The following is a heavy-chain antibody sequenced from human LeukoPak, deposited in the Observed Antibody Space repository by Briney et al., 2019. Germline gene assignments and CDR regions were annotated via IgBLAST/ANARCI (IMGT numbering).Heavy chain of an antibody. CDR2: ISIGSTYI. CDR1: GITFSRYS. J-gene: IGHJ2*01. D-gene: IGHD3-16*01. Sequence: GGSLRLSCAASGITFSRYSMNWVRQAPGKGLEWVSSISIGSTYIYYADSVKGRFTISRDNAKNSLYLQMNSLRAEDTAVYYCVGSDAIGYTPREWDYWYFDLWGRGTLVTVSS. CDR3: VGSDAIGYTPREWDYWYFDL. V-gene: IGHV3-21*01.